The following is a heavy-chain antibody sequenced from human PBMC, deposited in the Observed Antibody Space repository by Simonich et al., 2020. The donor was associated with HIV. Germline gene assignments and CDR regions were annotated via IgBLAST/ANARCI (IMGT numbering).Heavy chain of an antibody. Sequence: QVQLQQWGAGLLKPSEPLSLTCTVYGGSFSDYYWSWIRQPPGKGREWIREINHKGRTNYNPSRKSRVSIAIDTSKNQFSLKLSSVTAADTAVYYCARGGGNPNYWGQGTLVTVSS. D-gene: IGHD1-1*01. CDR2: INHKGRT. J-gene: IGHJ4*02. CDR1: GGSFSDYY. V-gene: IGHV4-34*01. CDR3: ARGGGNPNY.